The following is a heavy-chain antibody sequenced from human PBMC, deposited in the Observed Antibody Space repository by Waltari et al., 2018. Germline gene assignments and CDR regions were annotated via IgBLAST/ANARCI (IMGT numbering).Heavy chain of an antibody. D-gene: IGHD2-15*01. Sequence: QVQLQESGPGLVKPSETLSLTCTVSGGSISSYYWSWIRQPPGKGLGWIGYIYYSGSTNYNPSLKSRVTISVDTSKNQFSLKLSSVTAADTAVYYCARDSSGNCSGGSCYYYYYMDVWGKGTTVTVSS. V-gene: IGHV4-59*01. J-gene: IGHJ6*03. CDR2: IYYSGST. CDR3: ARDSSGNCSGGSCYYYYYMDV. CDR1: GGSISSYY.